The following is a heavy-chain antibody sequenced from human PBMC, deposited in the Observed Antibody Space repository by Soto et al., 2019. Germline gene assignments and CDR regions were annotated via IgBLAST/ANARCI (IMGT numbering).Heavy chain of an antibody. J-gene: IGHJ4*02. CDR3: ARTYYYGSGSYYSH. D-gene: IGHD3-10*01. V-gene: IGHV3-48*01. CDR2: ISSSSSTI. Sequence: EVQLVESGGGLVQPGGSLRLSCAASGFTFSSYSMNWVRQAPGKGLEWVSYISSSSSTIYYADSVKDRFTISRDNAKNSLYLQMNSLRAEDTAVYYCARTYYYGSGSYYSHWGQGTLVTVSS. CDR1: GFTFSSYS.